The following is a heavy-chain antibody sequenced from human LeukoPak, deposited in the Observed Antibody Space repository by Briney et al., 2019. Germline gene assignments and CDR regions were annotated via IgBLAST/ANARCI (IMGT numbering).Heavy chain of an antibody. V-gene: IGHV3-53*01. D-gene: IGHD2-8*02. CDR1: GFTVSSNY. CDR2: IYSGGNT. J-gene: IGHJ4*02. CDR3: ATYRQVLLPFES. Sequence: GGSLRLSCAASGFTVSSNYMSWVRQAPGKGLEWVSLIYSGGNTYYADSVKGRFTISRDNSKSTLSLQMNSLRAEDTAIYYCATYRQVLLPFESWGQGTLVTVSS.